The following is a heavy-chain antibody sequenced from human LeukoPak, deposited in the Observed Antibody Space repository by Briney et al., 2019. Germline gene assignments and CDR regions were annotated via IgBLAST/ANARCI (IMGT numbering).Heavy chain of an antibody. V-gene: IGHV1-18*01. D-gene: IGHD3-3*01. J-gene: IGHJ6*03. Sequence: ASVKVSCKASGYTFSSYGISWVRQAPGQGLEWMGWISTYNGNTNYAQRLQGRVTMTTDTSASSAYTELRSLRSDDTAVYYCARQERITISGVDPGYMDVWGRGTTVTVSS. CDR2: ISTYNGNT. CDR3: ARQERITISGVDPGYMDV. CDR1: GYTFSSYG.